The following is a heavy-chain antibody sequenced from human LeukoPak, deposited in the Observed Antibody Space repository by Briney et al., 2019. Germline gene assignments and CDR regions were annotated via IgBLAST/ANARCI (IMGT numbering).Heavy chain of an antibody. CDR3: ARVGSRYCSSTSCYTAFDY. V-gene: IGHV1-24*01. J-gene: IGHJ4*02. D-gene: IGHD2-2*02. CDR1: GYTLTELS. Sequence: ASVKVSCKVSGYTLTELSMHWVRQAPGKGLEWMGGFDPEDGETIYAQKFQGRVTMTEDTSTDTAYMELCGLRSEDTAVYYCARVGSRYCSSTSCYTAFDYWGQGTLVTVSS. CDR2: FDPEDGET.